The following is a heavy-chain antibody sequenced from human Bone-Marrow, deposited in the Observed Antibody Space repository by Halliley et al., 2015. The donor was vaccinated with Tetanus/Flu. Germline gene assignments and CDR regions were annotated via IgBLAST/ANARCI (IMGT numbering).Heavy chain of an antibody. V-gene: IGHV4-4*02. Sequence: TLSLTCTVSGGSINSHFWSWVRQSPEKGLEWIGEIYHSGNTNYNPSLESRVTMSVDKSKSQFSLKLTSVTAADTAVYYCARGPAWGDYSAAHDWGQGTLVTVSS. CDR3: ARGPAWGDYSAAHD. D-gene: IGHD4-4*01. CDR1: GGSINSHF. J-gene: IGHJ4*02. CDR2: IYHSGNT.